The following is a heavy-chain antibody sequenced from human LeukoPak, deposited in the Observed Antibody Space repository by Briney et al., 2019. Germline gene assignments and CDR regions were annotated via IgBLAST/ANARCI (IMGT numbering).Heavy chain of an antibody. V-gene: IGHV1-18*01. CDR1: GYTFSIYG. J-gene: IGHJ4*02. CDR3: ARDVGEYCSSTNCYASHY. Sequence: ASVKVSCKSSGYTFSIYGFTWVRHAPGQGLEWMGWISAYNGKTLYAEKFQGRVTMTTDTATSTVYMELRSLRSDDTAVYYCARDVGEYCSSTNCYASHYWGQGTLVTVSS. CDR2: ISAYNGKT. D-gene: IGHD2-2*01.